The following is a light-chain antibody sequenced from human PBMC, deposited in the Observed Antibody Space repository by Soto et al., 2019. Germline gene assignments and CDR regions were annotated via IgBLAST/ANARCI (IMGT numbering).Light chain of an antibody. J-gene: IGLJ1*01. Sequence: QSALTQPASVSGSPGQSITISCTGTSSDVGAHNYVSWYQQHPGTAPKLMIYDVNNRPSGVSNRFSASKSGNTASLTISGLQAEDEADYYCSSYTGSSTLYVFGTGTKVTVL. CDR1: SSDVGAHNY. CDR2: DVN. CDR3: SSYTGSSTLYV. V-gene: IGLV2-14*01.